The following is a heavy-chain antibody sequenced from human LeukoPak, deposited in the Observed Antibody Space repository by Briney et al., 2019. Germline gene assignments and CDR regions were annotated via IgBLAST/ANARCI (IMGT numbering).Heavy chain of an antibody. D-gene: IGHD2-2*03. Sequence: ASVKVFCKASGGTFSSYAISWVRQAPGQGLEWMGRIIPIFGTANYAQKFQGRVTITTDESTSTAYMELSSLRSEDTAVYYCAESLRYWDSGYWDYWGQGTLVTVSA. J-gene: IGHJ4*02. V-gene: IGHV1-69*05. CDR2: IIPIFGTA. CDR3: AESLRYWDSGYWDY. CDR1: GGTFSSYA.